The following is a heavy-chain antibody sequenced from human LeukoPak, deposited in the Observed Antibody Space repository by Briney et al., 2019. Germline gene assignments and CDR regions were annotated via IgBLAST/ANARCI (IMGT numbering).Heavy chain of an antibody. CDR1: GGSFSGYY. CDR3: ARGREYSSSLCFDY. CDR2: INHSGST. J-gene: IGHJ4*02. V-gene: IGHV4-34*01. Sequence: SETLSLTCAVYGGSFSGYYWSWIRQPPGKGLEWIGEINHSGSTNYDPSLKSRVTISVDTSKNQFSLKLSSVTAADTAVYYCARGREYSSSLCFDYWGQGTLVTVSS. D-gene: IGHD6-13*01.